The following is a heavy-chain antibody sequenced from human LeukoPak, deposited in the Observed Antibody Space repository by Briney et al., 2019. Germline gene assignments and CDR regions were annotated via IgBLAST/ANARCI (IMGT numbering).Heavy chain of an antibody. D-gene: IGHD3-3*01. CDR1: GFTFDDYA. CDR2: ISWNSGSI. CDR3: AKDMSTTIFGVVSAFDP. V-gene: IGHV3-9*01. J-gene: IGHJ5*02. Sequence: GRSLRLSCAASGFTFDDYAMHWVRHAPGKGLEWASGISWNSGSIGYADSVKGRFTISRDNAKNSLYLQMNSLRAEDTALYYCAKDMSTTIFGVVSAFDPWGQGTLVTVSS.